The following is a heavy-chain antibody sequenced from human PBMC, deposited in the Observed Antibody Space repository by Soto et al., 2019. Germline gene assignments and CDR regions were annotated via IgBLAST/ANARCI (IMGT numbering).Heavy chain of an antibody. J-gene: IGHJ6*02. CDR2: IIPIFGTA. D-gene: IGHD2-2*02. V-gene: IGHV1-69*13. Sequence: ASVKVSCKASGGTFSSYAISWVRQAPGQGLEWMGGIIPIFGTANYAQKFQGRVTITADESTSTAYMELSSLRSEDTAVYYCAIDVAAGIPSYYYGMDVWGQGTTVTVSS. CDR1: GGTFSSYA. CDR3: AIDVAAGIPSYYYGMDV.